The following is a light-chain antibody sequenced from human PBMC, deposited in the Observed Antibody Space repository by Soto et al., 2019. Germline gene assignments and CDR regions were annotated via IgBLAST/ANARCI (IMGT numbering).Light chain of an antibody. CDR3: QTWGTGLVV. J-gene: IGLJ2*01. CDR2: VTSDGSH. V-gene: IGLV4-69*01. Sequence: QLVLTQLPSASASLGASVKLTCTLSSGHSRYAIAWHQQQPEKGPRYLMKVTSDGSHIKGDGIPDRFSGSSSGAERYLTISSLQSEDEADYYCQTWGTGLVVCGGVTQLTVL. CDR1: SGHSRYA.